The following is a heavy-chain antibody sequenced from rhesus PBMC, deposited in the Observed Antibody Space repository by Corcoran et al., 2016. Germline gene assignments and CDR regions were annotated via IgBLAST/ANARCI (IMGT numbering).Heavy chain of an antibody. CDR2: ISGSSGCT. CDR1: GDSVSSSNW. CDR3: ARDQGGYSYGYFDC. J-gene: IGHJ4*01. V-gene: IGHV4-65*01. D-gene: IGHD5-36*01. Sequence: QVQLQESGPGLVKPSETLSLTCAVSGDSVSSSNWWSWILQPPGKGLEWIGYISGSSGCTYYNPSLKSRVTISTDTSKNQFSLKLSSVTAADTAVYYCARDQGGYSYGYFDCWGQGVLVTVSS.